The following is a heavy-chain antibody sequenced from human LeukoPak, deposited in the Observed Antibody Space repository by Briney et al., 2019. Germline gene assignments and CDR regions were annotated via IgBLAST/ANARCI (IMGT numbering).Heavy chain of an antibody. CDR1: GDSISSSNW. Sequence: SETLSLTCAVSGDSISSSNWWTWVRQPPGKGLEWIGEIYHSGTTTFNPSLKSRVTISVDKSKNQFSLKLNSVTDADTAVYYCARRVTGTLAPIDYWGQGTLVTASS. J-gene: IGHJ4*02. CDR3: ARRVTGTLAPIDY. D-gene: IGHD1-1*01. CDR2: IYHSGTT. V-gene: IGHV4-4*02.